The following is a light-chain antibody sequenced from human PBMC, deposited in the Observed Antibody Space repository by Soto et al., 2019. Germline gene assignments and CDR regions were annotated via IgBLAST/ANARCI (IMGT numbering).Light chain of an antibody. V-gene: IGLV2-14*01. CDR1: SVDVGGYNY. CDR3: SSYTSSSTVL. CDR2: EVT. J-gene: IGLJ2*01. Sequence: QSALTQPASVSGSLGQSITISCTGTSVDVGGYNYVSWYQQHPGKDPKVVIFEVTKRPSGVSSRFSGSKSGNTASLTVSGLQAEDEGDYYCSSYTSSSTVLFGGGTKVTVL.